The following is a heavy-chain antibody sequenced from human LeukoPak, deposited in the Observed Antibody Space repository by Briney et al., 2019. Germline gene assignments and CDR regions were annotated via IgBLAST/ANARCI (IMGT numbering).Heavy chain of an antibody. D-gene: IGHD1-1*01. Sequence: ASVKVSCKASTHTFTSYGITWVRQAPGQGLERMGWISAYNGNTNYAQKLQGRVTMTTDTSTSTAYMELRSLRSDDTAVYYCARSQLTYYYSYGMDVWGQGTTVTVSS. V-gene: IGHV1-18*01. CDR3: ARSQLTYYYSYGMDV. CDR2: ISAYNGNT. CDR1: THTFTSYG. J-gene: IGHJ6*02.